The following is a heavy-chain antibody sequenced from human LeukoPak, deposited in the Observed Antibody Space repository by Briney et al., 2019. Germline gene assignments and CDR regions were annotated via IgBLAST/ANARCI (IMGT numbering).Heavy chain of an antibody. J-gene: IGHJ4*02. Sequence: GGSLRLSCVASGFTFSSYEMNWVRQAPGKGLEWVSYISSSGSSTDYADSVGGRFTISRDNVKNSLYLQMNSLRAEDTAVYYCARGETSSYDYWGQGTLVTVSS. V-gene: IGHV3-48*03. CDR2: ISSSGSST. CDR3: ARGETSSYDY. CDR1: GFTFSSYE. D-gene: IGHD2-2*01.